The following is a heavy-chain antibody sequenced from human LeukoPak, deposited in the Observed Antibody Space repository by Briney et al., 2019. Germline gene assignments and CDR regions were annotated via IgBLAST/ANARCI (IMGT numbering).Heavy chain of an antibody. D-gene: IGHD6-13*01. CDR3: GQDPSRIAAGRCDY. CDR2: ISHSGASP. Sequence: GGSLRLSCAASGFSFSSYGMSWVRQAPGKGLEWVSGISHSGASPYYADSVKGRFTISRDNSKNTLFLQMDSLRAEDTAVYYCGQDPSRIAAGRCDYWGQGTRVTVSS. J-gene: IGHJ4*02. CDR1: GFSFSSYG. V-gene: IGHV3-23*01.